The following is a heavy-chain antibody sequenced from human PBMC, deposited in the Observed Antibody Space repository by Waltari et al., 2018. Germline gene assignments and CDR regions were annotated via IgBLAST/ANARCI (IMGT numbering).Heavy chain of an antibody. J-gene: IGHJ5*02. CDR3: ARDPDDILSQLEFDP. CDR2: ISSSSSYI. Sequence: EVQLVESGGGLVKPGGSLRLSCAASGFTFSSYSMNWVRQAPGKGLEWGSTISSSSSYINYADSVKGRFTISRDNAKNSLYLQMNSLRAEDTAVYYCARDPDDILSQLEFDPWGQGTLVTVSS. V-gene: IGHV3-21*01. D-gene: IGHD3-9*01. CDR1: GFTFSSYS.